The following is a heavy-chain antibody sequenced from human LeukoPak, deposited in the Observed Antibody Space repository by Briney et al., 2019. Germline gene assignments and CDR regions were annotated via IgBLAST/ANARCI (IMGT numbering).Heavy chain of an antibody. CDR1: GFTVSNDY. V-gene: IGHV3-21*01. CDR2: ISSGGGSI. D-gene: IGHD2-2*01. J-gene: IGHJ3*02. CDR3: GRACSSATCGTRAGVYAVDI. Sequence: GGSLRLSCAASGFTVSNDYMAWVRQDPGKGLEWVSFISSGGGSISYADAVKGRFTISRDNAKNSLYLRMSSLRAEDTAVYFCGRACSSATCGTRAGVYAVDIWGQGTMVTVSS.